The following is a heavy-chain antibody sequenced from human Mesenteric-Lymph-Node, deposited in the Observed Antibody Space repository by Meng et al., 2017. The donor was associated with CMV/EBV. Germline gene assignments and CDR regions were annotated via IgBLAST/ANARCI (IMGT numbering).Heavy chain of an antibody. J-gene: IGHJ3*02. Sequence: GGSLRLSCAASGFTFSSYWMHWVRQAPGKGLVWVSGINNDGTSTFYADSVKGRFTISRDNAKNSLYLQMNSLRAEDTAVYYCARDLGYSSSWYRSDAFDIWGQGTMVTVSS. CDR3: ARDLGYSSSWYRSDAFDI. D-gene: IGHD6-13*01. V-gene: IGHV3-74*01. CDR1: GFTFSSYW. CDR2: INNDGTST.